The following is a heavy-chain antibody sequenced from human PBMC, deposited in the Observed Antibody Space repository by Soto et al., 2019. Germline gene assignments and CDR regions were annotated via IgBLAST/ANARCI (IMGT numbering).Heavy chain of an antibody. V-gene: IGHV3-33*01. Sequence: ESGGGVVQPGRSLRLSCAASGFTFSSYGMHWVRQAPGKGLEWVAVIWYDGSNKWYADSVKSRFTISRDNSKNTLYLQMNSLRAEDTAVYSCARDRGYSGYDSPRFYYGMDVWGQGTTVTVSS. J-gene: IGHJ6*02. CDR2: IWYDGSNK. CDR1: GFTFSSYG. CDR3: ARDRGYSGYDSPRFYYGMDV. D-gene: IGHD5-12*01.